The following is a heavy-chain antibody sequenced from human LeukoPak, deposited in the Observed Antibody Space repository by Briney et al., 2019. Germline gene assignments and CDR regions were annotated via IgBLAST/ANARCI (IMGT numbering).Heavy chain of an antibody. V-gene: IGHV3-64*01. CDR1: GFTFSSYA. CDR2: ISSNGGST. D-gene: IGHD5-18*01. Sequence: GGSLRLSCAASGFTFSSYAMHWVRQAPGKGLEYVSAISSNGGSTYYANSVKGRFTISRDNPKNTLYLQMGSLRAEDMAVYYCARGEKIDTAMVLYYFDYWGQGTLVTVSS. CDR3: ARGEKIDTAMVLYYFDY. J-gene: IGHJ4*02.